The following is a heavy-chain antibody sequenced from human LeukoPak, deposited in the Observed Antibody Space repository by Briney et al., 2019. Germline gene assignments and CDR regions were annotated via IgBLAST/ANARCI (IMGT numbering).Heavy chain of an antibody. D-gene: IGHD3-10*01. CDR1: GFTFSDYW. CDR2: IKYNANEK. V-gene: IGHV3-7*01. J-gene: IGHJ5*02. Sequence: GGSLRLSCAASGFTFSDYWMTWVRKAPGKGLEWVASIKYNANEKQYVDSVKGRFTISRDNAKNTLYLQMNSLRAEDTAVYYCVSFGRITMVRGNDWFDPWGQGTLVTVSS. CDR3: VSFGRITMVRGNDWFDP.